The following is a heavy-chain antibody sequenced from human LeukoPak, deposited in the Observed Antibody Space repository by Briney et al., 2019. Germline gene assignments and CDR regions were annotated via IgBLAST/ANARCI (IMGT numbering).Heavy chain of an antibody. CDR1: GGSISSYY. D-gene: IGHD3-3*01. V-gene: IGHV4-4*07. CDR2: IYTSGST. Sequence: SETLSLTCTVSGGSISSYYWSWIRQPAGKGLEWIGRIYTSGSTNYNPSLKSRVTMSVDTSKNQFSLKLSSVTAADTAVYYCARDGSYYDFFGGTYYYYMDVWGKGTTVTVSS. J-gene: IGHJ6*03. CDR3: ARDGSYYDFFGGTYYYYMDV.